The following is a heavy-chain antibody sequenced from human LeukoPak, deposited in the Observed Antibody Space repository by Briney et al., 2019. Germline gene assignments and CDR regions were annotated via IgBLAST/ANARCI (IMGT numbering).Heavy chain of an antibody. CDR1: GFMLSTYW. D-gene: IGHD6-19*01. CDR2: MNQDGSEK. CDR3: ARDPPGTAVAGYDY. V-gene: IGHV3-7*01. J-gene: IGHJ4*02. Sequence: GGSLRLSCAASGFMLSTYWMSWVRQAPGKGLEWVAHMNQDGSEKYYVDSVKGRFTIPRDNAKNSLFLQMHSLRAEDTAVYYCARDPPGTAVAGYDYWGQGTLVTVSS.